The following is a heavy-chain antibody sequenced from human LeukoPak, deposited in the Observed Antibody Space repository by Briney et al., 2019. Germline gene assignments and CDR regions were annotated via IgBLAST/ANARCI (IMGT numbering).Heavy chain of an antibody. D-gene: IGHD3-22*01. Sequence: GESLKISCKGSGYSFTSYWIGWVRQMPGKGLEWMGIIYPGDSDTRYSPSFQGQVTISADKSISTAYLQWSSLKASDTAMYYCARILTAYYYDSSGLDAFDIWGQGTMVTVSS. CDR3: ARILTAYYYDSSGLDAFDI. CDR1: GYSFTSYW. CDR2: IYPGDSDT. V-gene: IGHV5-51*01. J-gene: IGHJ3*02.